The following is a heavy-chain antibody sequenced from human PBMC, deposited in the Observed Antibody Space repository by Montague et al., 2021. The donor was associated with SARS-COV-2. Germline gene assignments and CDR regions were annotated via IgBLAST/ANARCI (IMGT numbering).Heavy chain of an antibody. V-gene: IGHV4-34*01. CDR1: GGSFSTYS. Sequence: SETLSLTCAVHGGSFSTYSWNWIRQPPGKGLEWIGEIHYGGSTNYNPSLKSRVTISADTSKNQFSLKLTSVAAADTAVYYCARLGDRVVPSPILGVGPYYSYYYMDVWGKGTTVTVSS. D-gene: IGHD3-10*01. CDR2: IHYGGST. J-gene: IGHJ6*03. CDR3: ARLGDRVVPSPILGVGPYYSYYYMDV.